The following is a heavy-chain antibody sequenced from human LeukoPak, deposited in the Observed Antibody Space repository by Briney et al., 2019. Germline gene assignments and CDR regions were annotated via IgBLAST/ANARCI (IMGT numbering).Heavy chain of an antibody. J-gene: IGHJ4*02. Sequence: GGSLRLSCAASGFIFISYAMNWVRQAPGKGLEWVSAISGSGGSTYYADSLKGRFTISRDNSKNTLYLQMNSLRVEDTAIYYCAKQYYYGSGSIDYWGQGTLVTVSS. CDR2: ISGSGGST. CDR1: GFIFISYA. D-gene: IGHD3-10*01. CDR3: AKQYYYGSGSIDY. V-gene: IGHV3-23*01.